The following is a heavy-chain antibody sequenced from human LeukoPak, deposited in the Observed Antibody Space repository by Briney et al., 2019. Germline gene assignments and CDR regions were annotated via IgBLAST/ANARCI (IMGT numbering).Heavy chain of an antibody. J-gene: IGHJ6*02. CDR2: ISSTSSTI. CDR3: TKHITTDATTPFYYGMDV. Sequence: PGGSLRLSCAASGFTFSSYTMNWVRQVPGKGLECVSSISSTSSTIYYADSVKGRFTVSRDNAKNSLHLQMDSLRAEDTAVYYCTKHITTDATTPFYYGMDVWGQGTTVTVSS. V-gene: IGHV3-48*04. D-gene: IGHD3-22*01. CDR1: GFTFSSYT.